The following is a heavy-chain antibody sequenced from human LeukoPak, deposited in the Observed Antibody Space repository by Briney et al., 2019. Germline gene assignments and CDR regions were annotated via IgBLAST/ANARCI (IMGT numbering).Heavy chain of an antibody. Sequence: ASVKVSCKASGYTFTSHYMHWVRQAPCQGLDWMGIINPSGGSTSYAQRFQGKVTMTRDTSTSTVYMELSSLRSDDTVVYYCARVKTMIVVVRLFDYWGQGTLVTVSS. V-gene: IGHV1-46*01. D-gene: IGHD3-22*01. CDR3: ARVKTMIVVVRLFDY. CDR1: GYTFTSHY. J-gene: IGHJ4*02. CDR2: INPSGGST.